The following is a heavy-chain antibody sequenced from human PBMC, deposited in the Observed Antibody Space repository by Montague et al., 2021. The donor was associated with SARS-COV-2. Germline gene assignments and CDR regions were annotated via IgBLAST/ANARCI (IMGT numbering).Heavy chain of an antibody. Sequence: SLRLSCAAFGFTFSSYWMSWVRRAPGKGLEWVANIKEDGSEKKYVGSVKGRFTISRDNAKDSLYLQMNSLRAEDTAVYYCAREYFDNSGVGHYWGQGTLVTVSS. D-gene: IGHD3-22*01. CDR2: IKEDGSEK. CDR1: GFTFSSYW. J-gene: IGHJ4*02. V-gene: IGHV3-7*01. CDR3: AREYFDNSGVGHY.